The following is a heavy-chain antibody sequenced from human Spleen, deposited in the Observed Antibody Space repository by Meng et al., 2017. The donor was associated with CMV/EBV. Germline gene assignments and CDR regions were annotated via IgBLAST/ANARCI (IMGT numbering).Heavy chain of an antibody. V-gene: IGHV4-34*01. D-gene: IGHD6-19*01. J-gene: IGHJ4*02. Sequence: GSLRLSCAVYGGSFSGYYWSWIRQPPGKGLEWIGEINHSGSTNYNPSLKSRVTISVDTSKNQFPLKLSSVTAADTAVYYCGRVAGPLDYWGQGTLVTVSS. CDR3: GRVAGPLDY. CDR1: GGSFSGYY. CDR2: INHSGST.